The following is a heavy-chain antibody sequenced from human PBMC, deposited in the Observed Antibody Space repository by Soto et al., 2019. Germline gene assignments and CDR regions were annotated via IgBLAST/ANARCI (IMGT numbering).Heavy chain of an antibody. CDR2: IYYSGST. CDR3: ARGNDYGDYYFDY. CDR1: GGSISSGGYY. V-gene: IGHV4-61*08. Sequence: PSETLSLTCTVSGGSISSGGYYWSWIRQHPGKGLEWIGYIYYSGSTNYNPSLKSRVTISVDTSKNQFSLKLSSVTAADTAVYYCARGNDYGDYYFDYWGQGTLVTVSS. D-gene: IGHD4-17*01. J-gene: IGHJ4*02.